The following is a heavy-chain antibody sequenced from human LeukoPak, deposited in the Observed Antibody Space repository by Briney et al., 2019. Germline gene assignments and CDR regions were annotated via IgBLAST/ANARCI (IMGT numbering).Heavy chain of an antibody. V-gene: IGHV1-18*01. CDR1: GYTFTSYG. Sequence: ASVKVSCKASGYTFTSYGISWVRQAPGQGLEWMGWISAYNGNTNYAQKLQGRVTMTTDKTTSSAYMKLRSVRADDAAVYYCVGGYYDSSGFNNWGQGTLVTVSS. CDR3: VGGYYDSSGFNN. CDR2: ISAYNGNT. D-gene: IGHD3-22*01. J-gene: IGHJ4*02.